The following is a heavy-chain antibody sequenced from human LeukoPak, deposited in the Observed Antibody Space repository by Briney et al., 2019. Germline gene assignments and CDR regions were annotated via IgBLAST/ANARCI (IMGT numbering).Heavy chain of an antibody. J-gene: IGHJ4*02. Sequence: GGSLRLSCAASGFTFSNYAMCWVRQAPGEGVEWVSSISGTGGSTYYADSVKGRFTISRDNSNNTLFLQMNSLKAEDTAVYDRAKIRTGPYFDYWGQGTLVTVSS. CDR3: AKIRTGPYFDY. D-gene: IGHD7-27*01. CDR1: GFTFSNYA. CDR2: ISGTGGST. V-gene: IGHV3-23*01.